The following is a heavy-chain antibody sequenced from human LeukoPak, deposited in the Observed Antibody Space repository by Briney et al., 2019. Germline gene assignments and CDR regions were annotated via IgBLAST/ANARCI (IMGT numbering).Heavy chain of an antibody. CDR1: GFSFNYYG. CDR2: ISYDGNNK. D-gene: IGHD1-1*01. CDR3: AKSFSSNWNDAFDI. Sequence: RPGGSLRLSCAASGFSFNYYGLHWVRQAPGKGLEWVAVISYDGNNKYYADSVKGRFTISRDNSQNTLYLEMNSLRSEDTAVYYCAKSFSSNWNDAFDIWGQGTMVTVSS. J-gene: IGHJ3*02. V-gene: IGHV3-30*18.